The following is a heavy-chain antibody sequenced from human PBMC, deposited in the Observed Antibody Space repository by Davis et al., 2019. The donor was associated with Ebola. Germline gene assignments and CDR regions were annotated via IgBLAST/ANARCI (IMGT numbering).Heavy chain of an antibody. V-gene: IGHV6-1*01. J-gene: IGHJ4*02. CDR2: TYYRSKWYN. D-gene: IGHD3-22*01. Sequence: PSETLSLTCAISGDSVSSNSAAWNWIRQSPSRGLEWLGRTYYRSKWYNDYAVSVKSRITINPDTSKNQFSLQLNSVTPEDTAVYYCARVRYDSSGYYSPYFDYWGQGTLVTVSS. CDR1: GDSVSSNSAA. CDR3: ARVRYDSSGYYSPYFDY.